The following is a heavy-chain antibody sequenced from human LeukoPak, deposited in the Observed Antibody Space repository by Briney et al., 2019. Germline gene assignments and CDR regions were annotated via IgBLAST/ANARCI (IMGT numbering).Heavy chain of an antibody. D-gene: IGHD1-26*01. V-gene: IGHV4-39*01. CDR1: DASISSSYFY. CDR3: ARQRGGSWVNDY. Sequence: SETLSLTCTVSDASISSSYFYWSWIRQPPGKGLEWIGNVFHSGSTHYSPSLKSRVTISVDTSRKQFSLRLSAATAADTAVYYCARQRGGSWVNDYWGQGALVTVSS. J-gene: IGHJ4*02. CDR2: VFHSGST.